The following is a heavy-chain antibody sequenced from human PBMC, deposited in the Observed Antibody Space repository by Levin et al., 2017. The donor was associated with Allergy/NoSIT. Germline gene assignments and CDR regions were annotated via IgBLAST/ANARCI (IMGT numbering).Heavy chain of an antibody. CDR1: GVSISSSSYY. CDR2: IYYSGST. CDR3: ASQQQLDYFDY. D-gene: IGHD6-13*01. Sequence: SQTLSLTCTVSGVSISSSSYYWGWIRQPPGKGLEWIGSIYYSGSTYYNPSLKSRVTISVDTSKNQFSLKLSSVTAADTAVYYCASQQQLDYFDYWGQGTLVTVSS. V-gene: IGHV4-39*07. J-gene: IGHJ4*02.